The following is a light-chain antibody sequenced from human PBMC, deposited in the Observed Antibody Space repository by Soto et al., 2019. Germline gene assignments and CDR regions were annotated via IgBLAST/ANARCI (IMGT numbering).Light chain of an antibody. CDR3: QQYYSSVT. Sequence: DIVMTQSPDFLAVSLGERASINFKSSQTVFHTSYNKDFLAWYQQKAGQPPKLLFYWASTRESGVPARFSGGGSGTDFSLTISSLQPEDVAVYYCQQYYSSVTFGQGTKVDIK. J-gene: IGKJ2*01. V-gene: IGKV4-1*01. CDR2: WAS. CDR1: QTVFHTSYNKDF.